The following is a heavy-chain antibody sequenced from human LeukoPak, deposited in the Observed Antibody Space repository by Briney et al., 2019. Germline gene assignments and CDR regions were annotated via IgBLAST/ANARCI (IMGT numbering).Heavy chain of an antibody. Sequence: TGGSLRLSCSASGFTFSSYAMHWVRQAPGKGLEYVSAISSNGGSTYYADSVKGRFTISRDNSKNTLYLQMSSLRAEDTAVYYCAREGGDGGYFFDYWGQGTLVTVSS. J-gene: IGHJ4*02. CDR3: AREGGDGGYFFDY. CDR1: GFTFSSYA. CDR2: ISSNGGST. V-gene: IGHV3-64D*06. D-gene: IGHD5-24*01.